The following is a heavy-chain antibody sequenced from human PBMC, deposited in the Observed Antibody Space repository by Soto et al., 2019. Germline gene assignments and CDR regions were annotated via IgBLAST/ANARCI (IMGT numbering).Heavy chain of an antibody. Sequence: GGSLRLSCAASGFTFSSYTMSWVRQAPGKGLEWVSAISGSGGSTYYADSVKGRFTISRDNSKNTLYLQMNSLRAEDTAVYYCAKYQHIVVVTLFDDWGQGTLVTVSS. CDR2: ISGSGGST. V-gene: IGHV3-23*01. D-gene: IGHD2-21*02. J-gene: IGHJ4*02. CDR1: GFTFSSYT. CDR3: AKYQHIVVVTLFDD.